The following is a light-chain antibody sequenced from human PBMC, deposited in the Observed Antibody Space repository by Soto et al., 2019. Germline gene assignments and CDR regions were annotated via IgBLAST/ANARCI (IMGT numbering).Light chain of an antibody. V-gene: IGKV3-15*01. CDR3: QQYDNLPLT. CDR2: GAS. Sequence: ERVMTQSPATLSVSPGERATLSCRASQSVGSNLAWYQQKPGQAPRLLIFGASSRATGVPARFGGSGSGTEFTLTINSLQSEDFAVYFCQQYDNLPLTFGPGTKVDIK. J-gene: IGKJ3*01. CDR1: QSVGSN.